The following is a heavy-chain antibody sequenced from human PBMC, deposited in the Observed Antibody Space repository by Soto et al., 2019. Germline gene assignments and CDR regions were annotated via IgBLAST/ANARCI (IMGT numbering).Heavy chain of an antibody. CDR1: GGTFSSYA. CDR2: IIPIFGTA. Sequence: SVKVSCKASGGTFSSYAISWVRQAPGQGLEWMGGIIPIFGTANYAQKFQGRVTITADESTSTAYMELSSLRSEDTAVYYCARNRGYSYGSLKYHYYGMDVWGQGTTVTVSS. V-gene: IGHV1-69*13. D-gene: IGHD5-18*01. J-gene: IGHJ6*02. CDR3: ARNRGYSYGSLKYHYYGMDV.